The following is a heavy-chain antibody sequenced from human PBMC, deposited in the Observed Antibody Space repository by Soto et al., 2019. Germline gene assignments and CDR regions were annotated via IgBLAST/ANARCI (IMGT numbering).Heavy chain of an antibody. V-gene: IGHV1-69*01. CDR1: GGTFSSYA. D-gene: IGHD2-15*01. J-gene: IGHJ4*02. CDR2: IIPTFGTA. Sequence: QVQLVQSGAEVKKPGSSVKVSCKASGGTFSSYAISWLRQAPGQGLEWLGGIIPTFGTANYAQKFQGRVTVTADESTSTAYMELSSLRSEDTAVYYCAREGAYCSGGSCYSTAAFDYWGQGTLVTVSS. CDR3: AREGAYCSGGSCYSTAAFDY.